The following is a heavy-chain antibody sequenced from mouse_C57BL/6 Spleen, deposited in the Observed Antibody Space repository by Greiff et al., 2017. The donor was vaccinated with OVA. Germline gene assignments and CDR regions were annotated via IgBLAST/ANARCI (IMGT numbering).Heavy chain of an antibody. CDR1: GFSLTSYG. D-gene: IGHD1-1*01. V-gene: IGHV2-2*01. Sequence: VHLVESGPGPVQPSQSLSITCTVSGFSLTSYGVHWVRQSPGKGLEWLGVIWSGGSTDYNAAFISRLSISKDNSKSQVFLKMNSLQADDTAIYYCASSTVVATGWYFDVWGTGTTVTVSS. CDR2: IWSGGST. CDR3: ASSTVVATGWYFDV. J-gene: IGHJ1*03.